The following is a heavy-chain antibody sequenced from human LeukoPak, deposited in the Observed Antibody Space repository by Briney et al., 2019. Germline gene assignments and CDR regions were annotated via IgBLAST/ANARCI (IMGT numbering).Heavy chain of an antibody. D-gene: IGHD3-10*01. CDR1: GFTFSDYY. Sequence: KTGGSLRLSCAASGFTFSDYYMSWIRQAPGKGLEWVSYISSSGSTIYYADSVKGRFTISRDNAKNSLYLQMNSLRAEDTAVYYCASGVASYYYGPGSYPADYWGQGTLVTVSS. CDR3: ASGVASYYYGPGSYPADY. J-gene: IGHJ4*02. V-gene: IGHV3-11*04. CDR2: ISSSGSTI.